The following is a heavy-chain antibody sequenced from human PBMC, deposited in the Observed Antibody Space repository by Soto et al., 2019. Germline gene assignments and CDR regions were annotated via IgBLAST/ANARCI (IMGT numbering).Heavy chain of an antibody. D-gene: IGHD6-13*01. Sequence: QVQVVQSGAEVKKPGSSVKVSCKASGGTFSNYAISWVRQAPGHELEWVGGIIPLTETPVYAQTVQGRLTITADEITSAAYMELSSLRSDDTAVYYCAIGTRSSWACDFWGQGTLVTVSS. J-gene: IGHJ4*02. CDR3: AIGTRSSWACDF. CDR2: IIPLTETP. CDR1: GGTFSNYA. V-gene: IGHV1-69*01.